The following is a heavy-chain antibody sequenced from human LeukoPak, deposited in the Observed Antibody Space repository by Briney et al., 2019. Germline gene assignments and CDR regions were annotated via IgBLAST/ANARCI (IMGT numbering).Heavy chain of an antibody. V-gene: IGHV4-34*01. D-gene: IGHD6-13*01. CDR2: INHSGST. J-gene: IGHJ5*02. CDR3: ARGSAAAPFYNWFDP. CDR1: GGSLSGYY. Sequence: SETLSLTCAVYGGSLSGYYWSWIRQPPGKGLEWIGEINHSGSTNYNPSLKSRVTISVDTSKNQFSLKLSSVTAADTAVYYCARGSAAAPFYNWFDPWGQGTLVTVSS.